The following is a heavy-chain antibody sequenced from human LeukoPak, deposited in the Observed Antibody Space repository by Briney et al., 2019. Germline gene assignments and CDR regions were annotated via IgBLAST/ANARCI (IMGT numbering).Heavy chain of an antibody. D-gene: IGHD2-21*02. CDR1: GFTFSNYW. Sequence: GGSLRLSCAASGFTFSNYWMSWVRQAPGKGLEWVADIKQDGTQKYYVDSVEGRFTISRDNAKNSLYLQMNSLRVEDTAVYYCARDCGSDCSRAFDIWGQGTMVTVSS. V-gene: IGHV3-7*05. CDR2: IKQDGTQK. CDR3: ARDCGSDCSRAFDI. J-gene: IGHJ3*02.